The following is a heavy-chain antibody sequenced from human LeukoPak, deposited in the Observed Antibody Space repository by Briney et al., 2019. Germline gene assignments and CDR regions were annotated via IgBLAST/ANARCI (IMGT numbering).Heavy chain of an antibody. CDR1: VFTLISNW. Sequence: GGSLRLSCSASVFTLISNWIYGGPQGPRRGGGWVSRVIVDGRSTHYADSLKRRVTSSRDNDKNTLSLQMKSLRDEDTDVYYCARGIYCNGGSSYLDYWGQGTLVTVSS. V-gene: IGHV3-74*01. D-gene: IGHD2-15*01. CDR2: VIVDGRST. CDR3: ARGIYCNGGSSYLDY. J-gene: IGHJ4*02.